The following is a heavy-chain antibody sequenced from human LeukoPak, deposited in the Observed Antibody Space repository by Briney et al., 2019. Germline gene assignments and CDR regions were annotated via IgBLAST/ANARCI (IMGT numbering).Heavy chain of an antibody. V-gene: IGHV1-2*02. D-gene: IGHD5-24*01. J-gene: IGHJ6*03. CDR2: INPNSGGT. Sequence: ASVKVSCKASGYTFTGYYMHWVRQAPGQGLEWMGWINPNSGGTNYAQKFQGRVTMTRDTSTSTAYMELSRLRSDDTAVYYCARARRDGYLYYYYYMDVWGKGTTVTISS. CDR1: GYTFTGYY. CDR3: ARARRDGYLYYYYYMDV.